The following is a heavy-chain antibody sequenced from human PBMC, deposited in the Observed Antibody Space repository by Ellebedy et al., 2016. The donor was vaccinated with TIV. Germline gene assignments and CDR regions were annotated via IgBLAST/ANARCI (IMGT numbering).Heavy chain of an antibody. CDR1: GGSFSGYY. CDR2: INHSGST. D-gene: IGHD3-10*01. V-gene: IGHV4-34*01. Sequence: SETLSLTCAVYGGSFSGYYWSWIRQPPGKGLEWIGEINHSGSTNYNPSLKSRVTISVDTSKNQFSLKLSSVTAADTAVYYCARRGRSRYYYGSGNDYYMDVWGKGTTVTVSS. CDR3: ARRGRSRYYYGSGNDYYMDV. J-gene: IGHJ6*03.